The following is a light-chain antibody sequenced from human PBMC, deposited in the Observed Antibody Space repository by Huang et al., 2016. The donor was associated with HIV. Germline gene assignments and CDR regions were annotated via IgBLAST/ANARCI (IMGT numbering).Light chain of an antibody. J-gene: IGKJ5*01. CDR3: QQRSKWPGP. V-gene: IGKV3-11*01. CDR2: DAS. CDR1: QSVRNY. Sequence: EIVLTQSPATLSLSPGERVTLSCRASQSVRNYLAWYQQKPGQAPRLLIYDASNRATGIPARFSGSGSGTDFTLTISSREPEDFAVYYCQQRSKWPGPFGQGTRLGSK.